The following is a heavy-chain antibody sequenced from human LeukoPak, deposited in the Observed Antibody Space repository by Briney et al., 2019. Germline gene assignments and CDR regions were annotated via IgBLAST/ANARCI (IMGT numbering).Heavy chain of an antibody. D-gene: IGHD2-2*01. CDR1: GFTFSSYA. Sequence: GGSLRLSCAASGFTFSSYAMHWVRQAPGKGLEWVSAISGSGGSTYFADSVKGRFTISRDNSKNTLYLQMNSLSAEDTAIYYCARGLGSSTSRHTFDIWGQGTMVTVSS. CDR2: ISGSGGST. CDR3: ARGLGSSTSRHTFDI. V-gene: IGHV3-23*01. J-gene: IGHJ3*02.